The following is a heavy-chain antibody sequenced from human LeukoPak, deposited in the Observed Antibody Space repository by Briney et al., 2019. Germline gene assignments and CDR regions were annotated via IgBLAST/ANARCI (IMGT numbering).Heavy chain of an antibody. D-gene: IGHD4-17*01. CDR2: IRGSGGST. CDR3: AKLLNDYGDYYFDY. CDR1: GFPFSIYA. Sequence: GGSLRLSCAASGFPFSIYAMIWLRQPPGKALEWVSAIRGSGGSTYYADSVKGRFTISRDNSKNTLYLQVNSLRAEDTAVYYCAKLLNDYGDYYFDYWGQGTLVTVSS. J-gene: IGHJ4*02. V-gene: IGHV3-23*01.